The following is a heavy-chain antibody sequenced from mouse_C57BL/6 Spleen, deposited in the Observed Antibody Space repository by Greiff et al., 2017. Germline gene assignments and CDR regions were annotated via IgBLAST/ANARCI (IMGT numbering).Heavy chain of an antibody. J-gene: IGHJ1*03. CDR2: INPNNGGT. D-gene: IGHD1-1*01. V-gene: IGHV1-18*01. CDR1: GYTFTDYN. CDR3: ARWGYGSRYWYFDV. Sequence: EVQLQQSGPELVKPGASVKIPCKASGYTFTDYNMDWVKQSHGKSLEWIGDINPNNGGTIYNQKFKGKATLTVDKSSSTAYMELRSLTSEDTAVYYCARWGYGSRYWYFDVWGTGTTVTVSS.